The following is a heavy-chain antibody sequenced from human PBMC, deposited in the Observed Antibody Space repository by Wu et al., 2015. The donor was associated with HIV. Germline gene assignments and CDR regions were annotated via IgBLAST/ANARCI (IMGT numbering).Heavy chain of an antibody. J-gene: IGHJ4*02. V-gene: IGHV1-69*11. D-gene: IGHD3-10*01. CDR2: IIPILGTV. CDR3: AREGYASGGFDY. CDR1: GGTFSSYA. Sequence: QVQLVQSGAEVKKPGSSVKVSCKASGGTFSSYAINWVRQAPGQGLEWMGGIIPILGTVDYAQKFQGRVTITADESTSTAYMELSSLRSEDTAVYSCAREGYASGGFDYWGQGNPGSPSP.